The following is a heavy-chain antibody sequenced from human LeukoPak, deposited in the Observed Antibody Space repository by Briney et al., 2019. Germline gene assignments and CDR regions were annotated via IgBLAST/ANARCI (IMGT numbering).Heavy chain of an antibody. CDR2: IYPGDSDT. D-gene: IGHD5-24*01. J-gene: IGHJ4*02. Sequence: GESLKISCKGSGYSFTSYWIGWVRQMPGKGLEWMGIIYPGDSDTRYSPSFQGQVTISADKSISTAYLQWSSLKASDTAMYYCARLGRDMRWLQDPFDYWGQGTLVTVSS. CDR3: ARLGRDMRWLQDPFDY. V-gene: IGHV5-51*01. CDR1: GYSFTSYW.